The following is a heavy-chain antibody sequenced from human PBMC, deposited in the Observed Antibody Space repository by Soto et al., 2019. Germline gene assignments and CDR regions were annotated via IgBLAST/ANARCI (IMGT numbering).Heavy chain of an antibody. D-gene: IGHD2-15*01. V-gene: IGHV4-4*02. CDR3: ARVDATPPGPVDYYYGMDV. J-gene: IGHJ6*02. Sequence: PSETLSLTCAVSGGSISSSNWWSWVRQPPGKGLEWIGEIYHSGSTNYNPSLKSRVTISVDKSKNQFSLKLSSVTAADTAVYYCARVDATPPGPVDYYYGMDVWGQGTTVTVSS. CDR2: IYHSGST. CDR1: GGSISSSNW.